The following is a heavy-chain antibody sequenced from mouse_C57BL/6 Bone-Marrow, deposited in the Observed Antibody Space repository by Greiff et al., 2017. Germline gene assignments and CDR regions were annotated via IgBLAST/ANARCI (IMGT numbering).Heavy chain of an antibody. CDR1: GYTFTSYW. J-gene: IGHJ3*01. CDR3: ARGTAAPEGCFAY. V-gene: IGHV1-72*01. CDR2: IDPNSGGT. Sequence: QVQLQQPGAELVKPGASVKLSCKASGYTFTSYWMNWVKQRPGRGLEWIGRIDPNSGGTKYNEKFKGKATLTVDKPSSTAYMQISSLTSEDSAVYYCARGTAAPEGCFAYWGKGTLVTVSA. D-gene: IGHD1-2*01.